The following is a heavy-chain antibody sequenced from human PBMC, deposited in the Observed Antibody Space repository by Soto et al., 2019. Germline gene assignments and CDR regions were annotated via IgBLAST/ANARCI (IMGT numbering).Heavy chain of an antibody. CDR2: ISGSGGST. J-gene: IGHJ4*02. CDR3: ARVTYYYDTTGYYGYFDY. Sequence: EVQLLESGGGLVQPGGSLRLSCAASGFTFSSYAQSWVRQAPGKWLKWVSGISGSGGSTYYADSVKGRFTISRDSSKNTLYLQMNSLRAEDTAVYYCARVTYYYDTTGYYGYFDYWGQGILVTVSS. D-gene: IGHD3-22*01. CDR1: GFTFSSYA. V-gene: IGHV3-23*01.